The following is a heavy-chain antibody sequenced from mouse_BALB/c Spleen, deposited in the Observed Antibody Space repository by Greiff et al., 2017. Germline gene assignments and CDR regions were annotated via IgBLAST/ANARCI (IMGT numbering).Heavy chain of an antibody. V-gene: IGHV14-3*02. CDR2: IDPANGNT. J-gene: IGHJ4*01. Sequence: EVQVVESGAELVKPGASVKLSCTASGFNIKDTYMHWVKQRPEQGLEWIGRIDPANGNTKYDPKFQGKATITADTSSNTAYLQLSSLTSEDTAVYYCARDRGNYYYAMDYWGQGTSVTVSS. CDR3: ARDRGNYYYAMDY. CDR1: GFNIKDTY. D-gene: IGHD2-1*01.